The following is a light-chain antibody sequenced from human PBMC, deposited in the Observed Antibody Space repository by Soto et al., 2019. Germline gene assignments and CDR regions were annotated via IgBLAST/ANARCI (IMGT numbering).Light chain of an antibody. CDR2: QGY. CDR1: SSDVGKYNL. Sequence: QSALTQPASVSGSPGQSITISCTGTSSDVGKYNLVSWYQQHPGKAPKVMILQGYKRPSGVSNRFSGSKFGNTASLTISGLQAEDESEYYCCAYAATYTYVFGTGTKVTVL. CDR3: CAYAATYTYV. J-gene: IGLJ1*01. V-gene: IGLV2-23*01.